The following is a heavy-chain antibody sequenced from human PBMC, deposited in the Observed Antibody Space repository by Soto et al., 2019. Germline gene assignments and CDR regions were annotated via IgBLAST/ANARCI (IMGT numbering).Heavy chain of an antibody. CDR1: GFTFSAYW. J-gene: IGHJ4*02. Sequence: GGSLRLACSVSGFTFSAYWMHWVRQVPGKGLTWVSRISDDGSTATYADSVKGRFVISRDNAKNSLYLEMNTLRADDSGLYYCARGPRVSSTGTGAHWGRGTLVTVSS. CDR2: ISDDGSTA. CDR3: ARGPRVSSTGTGAH. D-gene: IGHD1-1*01. V-gene: IGHV3-74*01.